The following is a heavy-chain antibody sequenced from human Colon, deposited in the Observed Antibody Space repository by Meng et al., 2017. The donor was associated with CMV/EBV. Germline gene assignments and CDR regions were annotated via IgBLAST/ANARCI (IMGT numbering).Heavy chain of an antibody. J-gene: IGHJ4*02. CDR3: AKDGDGFNRKRFDH. D-gene: IGHD5-24*01. CDR1: GYRFDSYA. V-gene: IGHV7-4-1*02. Sequence: SGYRFDSYAVHWVRQAPGPGLEWMGWIDPNPGDPTYAQGFTGRFVFSLDASVRTTYLEISNLKAEDPAVYYCAKDGDGFNRKRFDHWGQGSLVTVSS. CDR2: IDPNPGDP.